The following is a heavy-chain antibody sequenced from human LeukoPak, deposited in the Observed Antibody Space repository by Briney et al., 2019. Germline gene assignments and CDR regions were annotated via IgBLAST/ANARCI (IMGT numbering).Heavy chain of an antibody. Sequence: SQTLSLTCTVSGGSINSGDYYWSWIRQPPGKGLEWIGYIHHSGSTYYTASLKSRVTISVDRSKNQFSLKLSSVTAADTAVYYCARDIRYDFWSGYNYYYYYYYMDVWGKGTTVTVSS. CDR3: ARDIRYDFWSGYNYYYYYYYMDV. CDR2: IHHSGST. D-gene: IGHD3-3*01. V-gene: IGHV4-30-2*01. J-gene: IGHJ6*03. CDR1: GGSINSGDYY.